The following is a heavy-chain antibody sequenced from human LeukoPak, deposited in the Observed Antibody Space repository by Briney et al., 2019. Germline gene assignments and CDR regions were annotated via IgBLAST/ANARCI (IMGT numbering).Heavy chain of an antibody. CDR1: GFTFSSYS. J-gene: IGHJ4*02. D-gene: IGHD3-22*01. CDR3: ARDRALYDSRRGYYYTEDDY. V-gene: IGHV3-21*01. Sequence: PGGSLRLSCAASGFTFSSYSMTWVRQAPGKGLEWVSSISSSSSYIYYADSVKGRFTISRDNAKSSLYLQMNSLRADDTAVYYCARDRALYDSRRGYYYTEDDYWGQGTLVTVSS. CDR2: ISSSSSYI.